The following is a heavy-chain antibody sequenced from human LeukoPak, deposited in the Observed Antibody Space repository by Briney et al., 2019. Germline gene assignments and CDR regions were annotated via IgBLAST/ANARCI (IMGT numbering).Heavy chain of an antibody. Sequence: ASVKVSCKASGGTFSSYAISWVRQAPGQGLEWMGRIIPILGIANYAQKFQGRVTITADKSTSTAYMELSSLRSEDTAVYYCARAGSGSYYPLFDYWGQGTLVTVSS. V-gene: IGHV1-69*04. J-gene: IGHJ4*02. CDR3: ARAGSGSYYPLFDY. D-gene: IGHD3-10*01. CDR2: IIPILGIA. CDR1: GGTFSSYA.